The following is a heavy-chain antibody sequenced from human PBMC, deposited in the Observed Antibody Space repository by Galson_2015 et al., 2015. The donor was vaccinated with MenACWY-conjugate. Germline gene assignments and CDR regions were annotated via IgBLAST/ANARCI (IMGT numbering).Heavy chain of an antibody. V-gene: IGHV1-58*02. CDR2: IVVGSGNT. CDR3: GAERGLGGMDV. Sequence: SVKVSCKASGFTFTNSAMQWVRQTRGQRLEWIGWIVVGSGNTTYAQKFQERVAITRDKSTSTAYLELRSLRSEDTALYYCGAERGLGGMDVWGQGTTVTVSS. CDR1: GFTFTNSA. D-gene: IGHD5/OR15-5a*01. J-gene: IGHJ6*02.